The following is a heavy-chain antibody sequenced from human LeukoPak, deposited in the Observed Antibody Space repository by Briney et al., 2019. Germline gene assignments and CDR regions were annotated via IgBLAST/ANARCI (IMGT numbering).Heavy chain of an antibody. J-gene: IGHJ6*03. CDR3: ARVGEYYDILSGYYYYYMDV. CDR2: INHSGST. V-gene: IGHV4-34*01. CDR1: GGSFIGFH. D-gene: IGHD3-9*01. Sequence: SETLSLTCAVYGGSFIGFHWNWIRQPPGKGLEWIGDINHSGSTNYNPSLKSRVTMSVDTSKNQFSLKLSSVTAADTAVYYCARVGEYYDILSGYYYYYMDVWGKGTTVTISS.